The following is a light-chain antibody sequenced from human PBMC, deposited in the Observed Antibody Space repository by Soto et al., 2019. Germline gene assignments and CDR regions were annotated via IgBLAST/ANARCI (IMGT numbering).Light chain of an antibody. CDR1: QSISSW. CDR2: KAS. CDR3: QQYNSYPYT. Sequence: DIQMTQSPSTLSASVGDRVTITCRASQSISSWLAWYQQKPGKAPKLLIYKASSLESGVPSRFSGSGSGTEFTITISSLQPDDFATYYCQQYNSYPYTFGKGTKLEIK. V-gene: IGKV1-5*03. J-gene: IGKJ2*01.